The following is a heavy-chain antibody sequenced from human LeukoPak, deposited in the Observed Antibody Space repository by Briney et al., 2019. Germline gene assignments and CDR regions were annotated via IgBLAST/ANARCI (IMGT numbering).Heavy chain of an antibody. J-gene: IGHJ1*01. CDR2: DYSSGNT. V-gene: IGHV4-39*02. CDR3: ARSPNHVVAMVPVPSYFDI. CDR1: GASIIGSDYY. Sequence: SETLSLTCALSGASIIGSDYYWGWIRQSPGQGLEWIGSDYSSGNTFYNPSLKSRVAMSVDTSKNHFSLDLASVTASDTAVYYCARSPNHVVAMVPVPSYFDIWGQGTPVTVSS. D-gene: IGHD3-9*01.